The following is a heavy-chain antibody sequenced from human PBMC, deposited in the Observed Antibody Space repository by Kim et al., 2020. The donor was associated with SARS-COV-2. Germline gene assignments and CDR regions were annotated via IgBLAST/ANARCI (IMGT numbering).Heavy chain of an antibody. CDR1: GYTFTSYY. D-gene: IGHD6-19*01. CDR3: ARSGEQWLVRLGFDY. Sequence: ASVKVSCKASGYTFTSYYMHWVRQAPGQGLEWMGIINPSGGSTSYAQKFQGRVTMTRDTSTSTVYMELSSLRSEDTAVYYCARSGEQWLVRLGFDYWGQGTLVTVSS. CDR2: INPSGGST. V-gene: IGHV1-46*01. J-gene: IGHJ4*02.